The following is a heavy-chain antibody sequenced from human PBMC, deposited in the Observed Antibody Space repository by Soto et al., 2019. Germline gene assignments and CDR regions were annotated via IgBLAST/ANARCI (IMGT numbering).Heavy chain of an antibody. CDR1: GFTFTNAA. D-gene: IGHD1-1*01. CDR2: IWYDGSKE. V-gene: IGHV3-33*01. J-gene: IGHJ4*02. Sequence: QVHLVESGGGVVQPGRSLRLSCAASGFTFTNAAMHWVRQAPGKGLEWVAVIWYDGSKEYYADSVKGRFTVSRDNSKNTLYLQTNSLRAEDTAVYNGARQERGPVGLDYWVLGTLVTVSS. CDR3: ARQERGPVGLDY.